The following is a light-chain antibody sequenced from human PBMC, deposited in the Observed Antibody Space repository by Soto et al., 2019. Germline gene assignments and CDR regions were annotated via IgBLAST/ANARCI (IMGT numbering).Light chain of an antibody. CDR1: QSVSRN. V-gene: IGKV3-15*01. Sequence: EIVMTQSPATLSVSPGERATLSCRASQSVSRNLAWYQQKPGQAPRLLIYGASTRATDIAARISASGSGTEFTLTISSLQSEDFAVYYCQQYNKWPLTFGGGTKVEIK. J-gene: IGKJ4*01. CDR2: GAS. CDR3: QQYNKWPLT.